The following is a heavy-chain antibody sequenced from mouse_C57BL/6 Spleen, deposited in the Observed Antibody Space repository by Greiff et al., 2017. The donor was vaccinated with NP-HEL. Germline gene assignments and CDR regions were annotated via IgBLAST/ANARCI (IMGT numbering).Heavy chain of an antibody. D-gene: IGHD2-14*01. J-gene: IGHJ2*01. V-gene: IGHV3-8*01. CDR3: ARYGYDDY. CDR2: ISYSGST. CDR1: GYSITSDY. Sequence: EVQLQESGPGLAKPSQTLSLTCSVTGYSITSDYWNWTRKFPGNKLEYMGYISYSGSTYYNPSLKSRISITRDTSKNQYYLQLNSVTTEDTATYYCARYGYDDYWGQGTTLTVSS.